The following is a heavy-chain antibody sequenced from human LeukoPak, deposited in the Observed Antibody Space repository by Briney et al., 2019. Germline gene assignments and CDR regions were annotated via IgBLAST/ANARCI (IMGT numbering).Heavy chain of an antibody. V-gene: IGHV3-11*06. Sequence: KTGGSLRLSCAASGFTFSDYCMSWIRQAPGKGLEWVSYISSSSSYTNYADSVKGRFTISRDNAKNSLYLQMNSLRAEDTAVYYCARDRGYCSGGSCSYSDYWGQGTLVTVSS. CDR3: ARDRGYCSGGSCSYSDY. D-gene: IGHD2-15*01. J-gene: IGHJ4*02. CDR1: GFTFSDYC. CDR2: ISSSSSYT.